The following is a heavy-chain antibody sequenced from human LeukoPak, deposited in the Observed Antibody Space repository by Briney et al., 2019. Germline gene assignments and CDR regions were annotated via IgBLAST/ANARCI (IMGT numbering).Heavy chain of an antibody. CDR2: IYHSGST. V-gene: IGHV4-4*02. J-gene: IGHJ4*02. CDR3: ARHDGLLWFGELLYGYFDY. CDR1: GGSISSSNW. Sequence: SETLSLTCAVSGGSISSSNWWSWVRQPPGKGLEWIGEIYHSGSTNYNPSLKSRVTISVDKSKNQFSLKLSSVTAADTAVYYCARHDGLLWFGELLYGYFDYWGQGTLVTVSS. D-gene: IGHD3-10*01.